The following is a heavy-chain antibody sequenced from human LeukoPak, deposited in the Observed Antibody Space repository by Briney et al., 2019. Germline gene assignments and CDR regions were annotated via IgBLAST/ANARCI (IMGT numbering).Heavy chain of an antibody. V-gene: IGHV3-66*01. Sequence: PGGSLRLSCAASGFTVSSNYVTWVRQAPGKGLEWVSIIYGSGSTYYADSVKGRFSISRDNSENTLCLQMNSLRAEDTAVYYCARGVQNPNWFDPWGQGTLVTVSS. CDR3: ARGVQNPNWFDP. CDR1: GFTVSSNY. CDR2: IYGSGST. J-gene: IGHJ5*02. D-gene: IGHD2/OR15-2a*01.